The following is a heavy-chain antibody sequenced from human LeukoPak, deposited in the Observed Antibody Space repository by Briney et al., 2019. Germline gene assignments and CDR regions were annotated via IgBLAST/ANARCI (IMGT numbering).Heavy chain of an antibody. CDR2: ISGSGGST. D-gene: IGHD6-13*01. CDR1: GFTFSSYA. J-gene: IGHJ4*02. CDR3: AKAPYTSSWYYFDY. Sequence: GGSLRLSCAASGFTFSSYAMSWVRQAPGKGLEWVSAISGSGGSTSYADSVKGRFTISRDNSKNTLYLQMNSLRAEDTALYYYAKAPYTSSWYYFDYWGQGTLVTVSS. V-gene: IGHV3-23*01.